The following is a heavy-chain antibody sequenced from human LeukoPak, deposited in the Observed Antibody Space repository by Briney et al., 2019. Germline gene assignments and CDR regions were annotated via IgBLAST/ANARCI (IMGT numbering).Heavy chain of an antibody. Sequence: GGSLRLSCAASGFTFSGYWMHWVRQAPGKGLVWVSRINPDGTTTTYADSVRGRFNISRDNARNTLYLQMNSLRAEDTAVYYCARDRKTRQQLVRRDAFDIWGQGTMVTVSS. CDR2: INPDGTTT. D-gene: IGHD6-13*01. J-gene: IGHJ3*02. CDR1: GFTFSGYW. CDR3: ARDRKTRQQLVRRDAFDI. V-gene: IGHV3-74*03.